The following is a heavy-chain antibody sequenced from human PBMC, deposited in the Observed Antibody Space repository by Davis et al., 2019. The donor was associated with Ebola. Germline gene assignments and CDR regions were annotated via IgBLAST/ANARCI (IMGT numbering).Heavy chain of an antibody. CDR1: GFTFSTYS. CDR2: VSSSSSYI. D-gene: IGHD4-23*01. CDR3: ARDHTVVTPRRGCVWFDP. J-gene: IGHJ5*02. V-gene: IGHV3-21*01. Sequence: GESLKISCAASGFTFSTYSMNWVRQAPGKGLEWVSSVSSSSSYIYYADSVKGRFTISRDNAKNSLYLQMNSLRAEDTAVYYCARDHTVVTPRRGCVWFDPWGQGTLVTVSS.